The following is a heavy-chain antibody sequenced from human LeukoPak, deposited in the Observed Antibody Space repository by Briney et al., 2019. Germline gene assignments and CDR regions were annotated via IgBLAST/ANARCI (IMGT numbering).Heavy chain of an antibody. D-gene: IGHD3-22*01. CDR1: GGSLSGSY. V-gene: IGHV4-34*01. Sequence: PSETLSLTCAVYGGSLSGSYWSWIRQPPGKGLEWIGEINHSGSTNYNPSLKSRVTISVDTSKNQFSLKLSPVTAADTAVYYCARGATADYYDSSGYYVGGSDYWGQGTLVTVSS. CDR2: INHSGST. CDR3: ARGATADYYDSSGYYVGGSDY. J-gene: IGHJ4*02.